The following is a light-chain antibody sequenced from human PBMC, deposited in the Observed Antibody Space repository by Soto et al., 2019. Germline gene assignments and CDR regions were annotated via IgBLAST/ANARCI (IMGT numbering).Light chain of an antibody. V-gene: IGKV3-11*01. CDR1: QSVSSY. J-gene: IGKJ1*01. CDR3: QQRSNWPPWT. CDR2: DAS. Sequence: EIVLTQSPATLSLSPGERATLSCRASQSVSSYLAWYQQKPGQAPRLLIYDASNTAAGIPARFSGSGSGTDFTLTISSLEPEDFADYYCQQRSNWPPWTFGQGTKVEIK.